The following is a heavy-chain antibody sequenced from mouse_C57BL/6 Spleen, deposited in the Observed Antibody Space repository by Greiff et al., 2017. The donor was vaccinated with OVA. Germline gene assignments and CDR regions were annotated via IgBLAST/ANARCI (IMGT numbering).Heavy chain of an antibody. V-gene: IGHV1-82*01. CDR2: IYPGDGDT. J-gene: IGHJ2*01. CDR3: AREGYTPYFDY. Sequence: QVQLQQSGPELVKPGASVKISCKASGYAFSSSWMNWVKQRPGKGLEWIGRIYPGDGDTNYKGKFKGKATLTADKSSSTAYMQLSSLTSEDSAVYFCAREGYTPYFDYWGQGTTLTVSS. CDR1: GYAFSSSW. D-gene: IGHD3-1*01.